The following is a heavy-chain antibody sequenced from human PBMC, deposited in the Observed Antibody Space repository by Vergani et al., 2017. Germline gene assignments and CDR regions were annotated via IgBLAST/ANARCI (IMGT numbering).Heavy chain of an antibody. CDR2: ISYDGSNK. CDR1: GFTFSSYA. CDR3: ARGGALAAGFVDYYYMDV. D-gene: IGHD6-13*01. J-gene: IGHJ6*03. V-gene: IGHV3-30*14. Sequence: QVQLVESGGGVVQPGRSLRLSCAASGFTFSSYAMHWVRQAPGKGLEWVAVISYDGSNKYYADSVKGRFTISRHNSKNTLYLQMNSLRAEDTAVYYCARGGALAAGFVDYYYMDVWGKGTTVTVSS.